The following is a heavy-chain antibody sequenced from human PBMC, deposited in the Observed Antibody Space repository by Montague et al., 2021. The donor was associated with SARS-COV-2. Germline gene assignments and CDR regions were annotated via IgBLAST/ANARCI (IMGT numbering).Heavy chain of an antibody. V-gene: IGHV4-59*08. CDR1: GDSISSYY. Sequence: SETLSLTCTVSGDSISSYYWSWIRQSPGKGLEWIGYIYYSGSTNYNPSLKSRVTISVDTSKNQFSLKLRSVTAADTAVYYCARGQLWFVYWAQGTRVTVSS. CDR3: ARGQLWFVY. J-gene: IGHJ4*02. CDR2: IYYSGST. D-gene: IGHD1-1*01.